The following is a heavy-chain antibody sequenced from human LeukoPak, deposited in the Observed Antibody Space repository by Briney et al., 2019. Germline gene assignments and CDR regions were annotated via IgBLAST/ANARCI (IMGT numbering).Heavy chain of an antibody. CDR1: GGSFSGYH. D-gene: IGHD2-15*01. V-gene: IGHV4-34*01. CDR3: ARGLIVVVVAVYFDY. J-gene: IGHJ4*02. CDR2: INHSGST. Sequence: PSETLSLTCAVYGGSFSGYHWSWIPPPPGKGLEWLGEINHSGSTNYNPSLKSRVTISVDTSKDQFSLMLSSVAAADTAVYYCARGLIVVVVAVYFDYWGQGTLVTVCS.